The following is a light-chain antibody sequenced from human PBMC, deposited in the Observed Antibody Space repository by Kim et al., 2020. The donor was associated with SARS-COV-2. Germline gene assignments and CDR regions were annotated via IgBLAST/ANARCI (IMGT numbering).Light chain of an antibody. Sequence: QSALTQSASVSGSPGQSITISCTGTSSDIGSYHLVSWYQQHPGKAPRLLISEVNKRPSGVSSRFSASKSGYTASLTISGLQAEDEAVYYCCSYAGNDGYLAFGGGTQLTVL. CDR3: CSYAGNDGYLA. CDR2: EVN. J-gene: IGLJ2*01. V-gene: IGLV2-23*02. CDR1: SSDIGSYHL.